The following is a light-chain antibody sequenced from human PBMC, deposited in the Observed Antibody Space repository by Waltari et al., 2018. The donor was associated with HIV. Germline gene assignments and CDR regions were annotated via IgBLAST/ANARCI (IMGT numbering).Light chain of an antibody. J-gene: IGLJ2*01. CDR3: QSADSSGTKV. Sequence: SYELTQPPSVSVSPGQTARIPCSGDALPTEYVYWYQQKPGQAPVLVIYKDRERPSGIPERFSGSRSGTTVTLTLSGVQAEDEADYYCQSADSSGTKVFGGGTKLTVL. CDR2: KDR. CDR1: ALPTEY. V-gene: IGLV3-25*03.